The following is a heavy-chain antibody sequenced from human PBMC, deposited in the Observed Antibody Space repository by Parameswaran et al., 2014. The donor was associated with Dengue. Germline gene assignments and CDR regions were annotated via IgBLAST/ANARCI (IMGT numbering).Heavy chain of an antibody. J-gene: IGHJ6*02. Sequence: WIRQPPGKGLEWVSVIYSGGSTYYADSVKGRFTISRDNSKNTLYLQMNSLRAEDTAVYYCARDTANYYYGMDVWGQGTTSPSP. V-gene: IGHV3-53*01. D-gene: IGHD5-18*01. CDR3: ARDTANYYYGMDV. CDR2: IYSGGST.